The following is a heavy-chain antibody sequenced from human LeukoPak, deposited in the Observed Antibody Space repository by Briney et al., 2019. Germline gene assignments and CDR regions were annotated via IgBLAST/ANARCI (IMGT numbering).Heavy chain of an antibody. Sequence: SETLSLTCTVSGGSISSISYYWGWIRQPPGKGLEWIGSLFYSGSTSYNPSLKSRVTMSVDTSKNQFSLKLSSVTAADTAVYYCARAPTSGWFDPWGQGTLVTVSS. V-gene: IGHV4-39*07. J-gene: IGHJ5*02. D-gene: IGHD2-2*01. CDR1: GGSISSISYY. CDR2: LFYSGST. CDR3: ARAPTSGWFDP.